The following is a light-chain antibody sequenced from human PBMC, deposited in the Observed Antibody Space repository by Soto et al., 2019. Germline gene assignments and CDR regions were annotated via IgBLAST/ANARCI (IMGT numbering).Light chain of an antibody. V-gene: IGKV3-20*01. Sequence: EIVLTQSPGTLSLSPGERATLSCRASQSVSSSYLAWYQQKPGQAPRLLIYGASSRATGIPDRFSGSGSGTDFTLTISRLEPEDFAVYYCQQYGSSHWTLGQGTKVEIK. CDR1: QSVSSSY. CDR3: QQYGSSHWT. J-gene: IGKJ1*01. CDR2: GAS.